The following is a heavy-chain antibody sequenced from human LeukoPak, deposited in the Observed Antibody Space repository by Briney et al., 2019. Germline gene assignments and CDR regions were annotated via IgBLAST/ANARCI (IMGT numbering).Heavy chain of an antibody. V-gene: IGHV3-9*01. J-gene: IGHJ6*03. CDR1: GFTFDGYA. CDR3: AKDIAPAVFYYMDV. Sequence: GGSLRLTCAASGFTFDGYAMHWVRHAPGKGLEGVLGISWNSGTIAYADSVKGRFTISRDDAKNSLYLQMNSLRAEDTALYYCAKDIAPAVFYYMDVWGKGTTVIVSS. CDR2: ISWNSGTI.